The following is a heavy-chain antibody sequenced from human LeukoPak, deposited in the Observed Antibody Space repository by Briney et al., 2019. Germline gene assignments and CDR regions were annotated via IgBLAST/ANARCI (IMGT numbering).Heavy chain of an antibody. J-gene: IGHJ4*02. CDR2: VSSGGNYR. Sequence: GGSLRLSCEASGFTFTTYTMNWVRQAPGKGLKWVSSVSSGGNYRYYADSLKGRFTISRDNAKNSLYLQMNSLRAEDTAVYYCAREVHIDYWGQGSLVTVSS. CDR3: AREVHIDY. V-gene: IGHV3-21*01. CDR1: GFTFTTYT.